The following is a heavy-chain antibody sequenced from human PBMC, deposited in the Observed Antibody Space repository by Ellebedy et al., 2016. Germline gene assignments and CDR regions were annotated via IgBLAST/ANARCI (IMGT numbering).Heavy chain of an antibody. CDR2: MNPNSGNT. CDR3: ARTPEYTFGYYYGMDV. V-gene: IGHV1-8*01. J-gene: IGHJ6*02. D-gene: IGHD6-6*01. Sequence: ASVKVSXXASGYTFTSYDINWVRQATGQGLEWMGWMNPNSGNTGYAQKFQGRVTMTRNTSISTAYMELSSLRSEDTAVYYCARTPEYTFGYYYGMDVWGQGTTVTVSS. CDR1: GYTFTSYD.